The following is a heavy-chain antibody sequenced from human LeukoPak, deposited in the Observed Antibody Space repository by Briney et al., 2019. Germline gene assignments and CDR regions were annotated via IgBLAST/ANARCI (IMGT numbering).Heavy chain of an antibody. D-gene: IGHD2-15*01. V-gene: IGHV3-23*01. Sequence: GGSLRLSCAASGFTFSSYAMSWVRQAPGKGLEWVSAISGSGGSTYYADSVKGRFTISRDNSKNTLYLQMNSLRAEDTAVYYCARISRSGGSLDYWGQGTLVTVSS. CDR2: ISGSGGST. CDR1: GFTFSSYA. J-gene: IGHJ4*02. CDR3: ARISRSGGSLDY.